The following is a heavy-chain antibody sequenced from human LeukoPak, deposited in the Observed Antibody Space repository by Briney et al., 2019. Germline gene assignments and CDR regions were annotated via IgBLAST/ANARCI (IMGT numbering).Heavy chain of an antibody. CDR3: TRVGGSGWYQDDY. J-gene: IGHJ4*02. V-gene: IGHV3-49*04. CDR2: IRSKAYGGTT. Sequence: PGGSLRLSCAASGFTFSSYAMSWVRQAPGKGLEWVGFIRSKAYGGTTEYAASVKGRFTISRDDSKSIAYLQMNSLKTEDTAVYYCTRVGGSGWYQDDYWGQGTLVTVSS. CDR1: GFTFSSYA. D-gene: IGHD6-19*01.